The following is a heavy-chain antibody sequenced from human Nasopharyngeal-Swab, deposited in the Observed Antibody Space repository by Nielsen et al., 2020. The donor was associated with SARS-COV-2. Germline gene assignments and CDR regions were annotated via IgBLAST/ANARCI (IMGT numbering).Heavy chain of an antibody. CDR1: GFTFSSYG. V-gene: IGHV3-30*18. J-gene: IGHJ6*02. D-gene: IGHD1-26*01. Sequence: GESLKISCAASGFTFSSYGMHWVRQAPGKGLEWVAVISYDGSNKYYADSVKGRFTISRDNSKNTLYLQMNSLRAEDTAVYYCAKERWELLTYYGMDVWGQGTTVTVSS. CDR2: ISYDGSNK. CDR3: AKERWELLTYYGMDV.